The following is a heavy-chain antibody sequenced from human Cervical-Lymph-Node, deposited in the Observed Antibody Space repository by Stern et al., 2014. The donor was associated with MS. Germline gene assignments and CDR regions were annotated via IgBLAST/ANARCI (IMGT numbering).Heavy chain of an antibody. CDR1: GGSISSYY. CDR3: ARHHLVPNYNFAYYFDY. CDR2: IHYSGSI. D-gene: IGHD1-1*01. J-gene: IGHJ4*02. V-gene: IGHV4-59*08. Sequence: QVQLVESGPGLVKPSETLSLTCTVSGGSISSYYWSWIRQPPGKGLEWIGYIHYSGSINYNPSLKSRVNLSVDTSKTQFPLRLSSMTAADTAVYYCARHHLVPNYNFAYYFDYWGQGTLVTVSS.